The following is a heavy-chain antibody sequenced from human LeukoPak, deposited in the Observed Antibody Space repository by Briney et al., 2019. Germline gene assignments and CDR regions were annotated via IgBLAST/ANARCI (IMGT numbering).Heavy chain of an antibody. CDR3: ARFSASSGYHNAFDI. V-gene: IGHV3-23*01. J-gene: IGHJ3*02. CDR2: ITSGFTP. CDR1: GLTFSDYA. D-gene: IGHD3-22*01. Sequence: PGGSLRLSCAASGLTFSDYAMSWFRQAPGKGLEWVSGITSGFTPHYADSVKGRFTISRDNSKNTFHLQLNSLRAEDTAVYYCARFSASSGYHNAFDIWGQGTMVTVSS.